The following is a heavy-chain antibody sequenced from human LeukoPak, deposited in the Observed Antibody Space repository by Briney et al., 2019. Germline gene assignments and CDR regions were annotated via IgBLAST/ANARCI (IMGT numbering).Heavy chain of an antibody. D-gene: IGHD2-21*02. J-gene: IGHJ4*02. CDR2: ITNSGGGT. V-gene: IGHV3-23*01. CDR1: GFTFSNYA. Sequence: GGSLRLSCEASGFTFSNYAMSWVRQAPGKGLEWVSGITNSGGGTFYADSVKGRFTISRDNSKNTLYLQMNNLRAEDTAIYYCAKKGAVTATGYFDYWGQGTLVTVSS. CDR3: AKKGAVTATGYFDY.